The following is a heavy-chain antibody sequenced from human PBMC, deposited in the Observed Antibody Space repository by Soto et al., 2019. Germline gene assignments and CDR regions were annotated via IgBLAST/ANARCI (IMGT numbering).Heavy chain of an antibody. CDR2: IKSKTDGGTT. D-gene: IGHD1-1*01. CDR3: TTEATGTTFGYYYYMDV. Sequence: PGGSLRLSCAASGFTFSNAWMSWVRQAPGKGLEWVGRIKSKTDGGTTDYAAPVKGRFTISRDDSKNTLYLQMNSLKTEDTAVYYCTTEATGTTFGYYYYMDVWGKGTTVTVSS. CDR1: GFTFSNAW. V-gene: IGHV3-15*01. J-gene: IGHJ6*03.